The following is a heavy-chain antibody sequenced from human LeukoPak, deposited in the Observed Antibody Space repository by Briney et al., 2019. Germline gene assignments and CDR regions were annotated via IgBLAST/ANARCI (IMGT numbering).Heavy chain of an antibody. D-gene: IGHD1-26*01. V-gene: IGHV1-8*01. CDR2: MNPNSGNT. CDR1: GDAFTSHD. CDR3: ARGGVGTTTY. Sequence: ASGEASCNASGDAFTSHDINWVRQATGHRLEWMGWMNPNSGNTGYAQKFQGRVTMTRNTSISTAYMELSSLRSEDTAVYYCARGGVGTTTYWGQGTLVTVSS. J-gene: IGHJ4*02.